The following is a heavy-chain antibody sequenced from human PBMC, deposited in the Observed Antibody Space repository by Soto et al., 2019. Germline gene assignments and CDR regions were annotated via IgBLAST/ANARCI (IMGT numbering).Heavy chain of an antibody. Sequence: GGSLRLSCAASGFTFSGYWMHWVRQAPGKGLVWVSRMNSAGSTTNYADSVKGRFTISRDNANNTLFLQMSSLRAEDTAVYYCARGSATRGNYYSGLDVWGQGTTVTVSS. J-gene: IGHJ6*02. V-gene: IGHV3-74*01. CDR2: MNSAGSTT. CDR3: ARGSATRGNYYSGLDV. CDR1: GFTFSGYW. D-gene: IGHD3-3*01.